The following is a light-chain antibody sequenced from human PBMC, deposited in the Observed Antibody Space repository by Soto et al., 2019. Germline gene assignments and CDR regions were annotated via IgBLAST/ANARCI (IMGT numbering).Light chain of an antibody. CDR1: YSDVGGYEY. J-gene: IGLJ1*01. CDR3: SSFSRSTTLDYV. CDR2: EVS. Sequence: QSVLTQPASVSGSPGQSITISCTGTYSDVGGYEYVSWFQQHPGKAPKLMIYEVSNRPSGVSNRFSGSKSGNTASLTISGLQAEDEADYYCSSFSRSTTLDYVFGTGTKLTVL. V-gene: IGLV2-14*01.